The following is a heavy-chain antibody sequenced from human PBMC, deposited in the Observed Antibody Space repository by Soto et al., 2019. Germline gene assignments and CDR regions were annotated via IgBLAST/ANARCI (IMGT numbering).Heavy chain of an antibody. CDR2: IWYDGSNK. CDR3: ARDYDSSGYPRYYFDY. Sequence: QVQLVESGGGVVQPGRSLRLSCAASGFTFSSYGMHWVRQAPGKGLEWVAVIWYDGSNKYYADSVKGRFTISRDNSKNTLYLQMNSLRGEDTAVYYCARDYDSSGYPRYYFDYWGQGTLVTVSS. V-gene: IGHV3-33*01. J-gene: IGHJ4*02. CDR1: GFTFSSYG. D-gene: IGHD3-22*01.